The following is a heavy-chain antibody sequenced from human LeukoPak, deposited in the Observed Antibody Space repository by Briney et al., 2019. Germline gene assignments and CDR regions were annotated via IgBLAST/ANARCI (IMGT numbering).Heavy chain of an antibody. CDR2: IFYSGST. J-gene: IGHJ4*02. CDR1: GGSISSYY. CDR3: ARHPRSDYGDYVPHYNFDY. D-gene: IGHD4-17*01. Sequence: KPSETLSLTCTVSGGSISSYYWSWIRQPPGKGLEWIGYIFYSGSTNYNPSLESRVTISVDPSKNQFSLKLSSATAADTAVYYCARHPRSDYGDYVPHYNFDYWGQGTLVTVSS. V-gene: IGHV4-59*08.